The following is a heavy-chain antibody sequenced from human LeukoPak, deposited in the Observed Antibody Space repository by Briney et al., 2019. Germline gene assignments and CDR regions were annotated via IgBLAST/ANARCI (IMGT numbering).Heavy chain of an antibody. CDR2: INHSGST. CDR1: GGSFSGYY. CDR3: ARVLPTSRMIVVVIGAFDI. V-gene: IGHV4-34*01. J-gene: IGHJ3*02. Sequence: PSETLSLTCAVYGGSFSGYYWSWIRQPPGKGLEWIGEINHSGSTNYNPSLKSRVTISVDTSKNQFSLKLSSVTAADTAVYYCARVLPTSRMIVVVIGAFDIWGQGTMVTVSS. D-gene: IGHD3-22*01.